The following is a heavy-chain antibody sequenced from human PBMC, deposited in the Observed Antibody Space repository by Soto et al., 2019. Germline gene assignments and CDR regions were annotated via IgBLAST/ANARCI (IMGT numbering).Heavy chain of an antibody. V-gene: IGHV3-21*06. CDR1: GFTFTSDS. J-gene: IGHJ4*02. Sequence: GSLRLSCEAAGFTFTSDSMTWVRQAPGKGLEWVSSISSHGRDIFYADSVKGRFTISRDNAKDSLHLQMNSLTGEDSAVYYCARGAALAGKLDLWGQGTLVTVSS. CDR3: ARGAALAGKLDL. CDR2: ISSHGRDI. D-gene: IGHD6-19*01.